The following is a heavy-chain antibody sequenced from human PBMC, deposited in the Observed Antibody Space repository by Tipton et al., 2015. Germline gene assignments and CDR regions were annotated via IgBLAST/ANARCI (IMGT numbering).Heavy chain of an antibody. Sequence: LRLSCAVFGGSFSGDYWSWIRQPPGKGLEWIGEINHSGSTNYNPSLKSRVTISRDTSKNQFSLKLSSVTAADTAVYYCARDSSGWSFDYWGQGTLVTVSS. CDR1: GGSFSGDY. J-gene: IGHJ4*02. CDR3: ARDSSGWSFDY. D-gene: IGHD6-19*01. V-gene: IGHV4-34*01. CDR2: INHSGST.